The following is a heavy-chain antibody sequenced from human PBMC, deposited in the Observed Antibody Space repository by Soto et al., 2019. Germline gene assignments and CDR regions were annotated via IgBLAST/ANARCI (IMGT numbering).Heavy chain of an antibody. D-gene: IGHD3-9*01. CDR3: ARAPYYDILTGYYSNPYNWFDP. Sequence: SETLSLTCTVSGGSISSYYWSWIRQPPGKGLEWIGYIYYSGSTSYNPSLKSRVTISVDTSKNQFSLKLSSVTAADTAVYYCARAPYYDILTGYYSNPYNWFDPWGQGTLVTVSS. J-gene: IGHJ5*02. CDR2: IYYSGST. CDR1: GGSISSYY. V-gene: IGHV4-59*01.